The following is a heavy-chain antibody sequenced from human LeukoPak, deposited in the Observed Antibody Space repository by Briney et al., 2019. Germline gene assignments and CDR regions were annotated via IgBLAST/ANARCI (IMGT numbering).Heavy chain of an antibody. CDR3: ARQEKYYDILTGYLQDAFDI. D-gene: IGHD3-9*01. V-gene: IGHV4-59*08. CDR2: IYYSGST. CDR1: GGSISSYY. J-gene: IGHJ3*02. Sequence: SEILSLTCTVSGGSISSYYWGWIRQPPGKGLEWIGYIYYSGSTNYNPSLKSRVTISVDTSKNQFSLKLSSVTAADTAVYYCARQEKYYDILTGYLQDAFDIWGQGTMVTVSS.